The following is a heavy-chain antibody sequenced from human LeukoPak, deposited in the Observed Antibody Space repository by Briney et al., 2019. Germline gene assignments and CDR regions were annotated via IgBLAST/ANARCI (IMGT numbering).Heavy chain of an antibody. D-gene: IGHD2-21*01. CDR1: GGSISSGGYY. J-gene: IGHJ4*02. V-gene: IGHV4-31*03. Sequence: SETLSLTCTVSGGSISSGGYYWSGIRQHPGKGLEWIGYIYYSGSTYYNPSLKSRVTISVDTSKNQFSLKLSSVTAADTAVYYCAARGSDSLYFDYWGQGTLVTVSS. CDR2: IYYSGST. CDR3: AARGSDSLYFDY.